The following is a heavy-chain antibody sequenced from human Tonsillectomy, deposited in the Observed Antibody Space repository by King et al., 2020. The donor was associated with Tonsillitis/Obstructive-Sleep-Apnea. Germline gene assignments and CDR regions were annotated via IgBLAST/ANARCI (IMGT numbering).Heavy chain of an antibody. D-gene: IGHD3-16*02. CDR3: AKHLIWGSYRSFDH. V-gene: IGHV3-23*04. J-gene: IGHJ4*02. Sequence: QLVQSGGGLVQPGGSRRLSCAASGFTFSSYAMSWVRQAPGKGLEWVSAMSGSGDSTYYADSVKGRFIISRDPSKNTLFLQMNSLRAEDTAVYYCAKHLIWGSYRSFDHWGQGTLVTVSS. CDR2: MSGSGDST. CDR1: GFTFSSYA.